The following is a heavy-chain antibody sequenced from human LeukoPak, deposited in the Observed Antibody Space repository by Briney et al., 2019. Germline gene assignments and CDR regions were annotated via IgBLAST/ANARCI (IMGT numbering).Heavy chain of an antibody. V-gene: IGHV3-30*03. CDR3: AIELELLGVDY. J-gene: IGHJ4*02. Sequence: QPGGSLRLSCAASGFIFSSYDMHWVRQAPGKGLEWVAVISYDGSNKYYTDSVKGRFTISRDNSKNTLSLQLNSLRVEDTAVYYRAIELELLGVDYWGQGTLVTVSS. CDR1: GFIFSSYD. CDR2: ISYDGSNK. D-gene: IGHD1-7*01.